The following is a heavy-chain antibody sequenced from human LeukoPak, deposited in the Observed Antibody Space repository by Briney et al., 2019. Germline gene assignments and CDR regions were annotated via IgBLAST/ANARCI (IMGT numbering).Heavy chain of an antibody. CDR1: GFTFSSYW. Sequence: PGGSLRLSCAASGFTFSSYWMSWVRQAPGKGLEWVANIKQDGSEKYYVDSVKGRFTISRDNAKNSLYQQMNSLRAEDTAVYYCARVGGRMDFWSGYYFDYWGQGTLVTVSS. V-gene: IGHV3-7*01. D-gene: IGHD3-3*01. CDR2: IKQDGSEK. J-gene: IGHJ4*02. CDR3: ARVGGRMDFWSGYYFDY.